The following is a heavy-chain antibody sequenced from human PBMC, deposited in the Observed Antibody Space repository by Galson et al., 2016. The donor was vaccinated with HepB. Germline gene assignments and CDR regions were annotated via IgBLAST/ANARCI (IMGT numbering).Heavy chain of an antibody. CDR1: GGSISSGGYY. D-gene: IGHD5-24*01. J-gene: IGHJ4*02. CDR3: ARGGYGWLQLIDS. CDR2: IYYSGST. Sequence: TLSLTCTVSGGSISSGGYYWSWIRQHPGKGLEWIGYIYYSGSTYYNPSLKSRVTISVDTSKNQFSLKLSSVTAAETAVYYCARGGYGWLQLIDSWGQGTLVTVSS. V-gene: IGHV4-31*03.